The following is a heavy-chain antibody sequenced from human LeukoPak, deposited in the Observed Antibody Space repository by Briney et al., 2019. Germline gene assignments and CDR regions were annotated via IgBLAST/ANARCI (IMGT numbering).Heavy chain of an antibody. CDR2: INPTGGST. CDR1: GYTFTSYY. D-gene: IGHD3-22*01. CDR3: ARENYDSSGFYYYYYMDV. V-gene: IGHV1-46*01. Sequence: ASVKVSCKASGYTFTSYYMHWVRQAPGQGLEWMGLINPTGGSTGYAQKFQGRVTMTRDMSTSTDYMELSSLRSEDTAIYYCARENYDSSGFYYYYYMDVWGKGTTVTVSS. J-gene: IGHJ6*03.